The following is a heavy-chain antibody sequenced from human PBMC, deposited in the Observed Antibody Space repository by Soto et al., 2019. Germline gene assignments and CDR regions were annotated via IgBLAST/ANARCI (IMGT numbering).Heavy chain of an antibody. CDR1: GFTFENYA. D-gene: IGHD3-3*01. CDR3: AKDSWAIFGVPAGEYYAMDV. J-gene: IGHJ6*02. Sequence: EVQLLESGGAPAQSGGSLRLSCVASGFTFENYAMSWVRQAPGKGLEWVSAISGSGGTTYYSDSVKGRFTISRDNSKNTVYLQMNDLRVEDAAEYFCAKDSWAIFGVPAGEYYAMDVWGQGTTVTVSS. V-gene: IGHV3-23*01. CDR2: ISGSGGTT.